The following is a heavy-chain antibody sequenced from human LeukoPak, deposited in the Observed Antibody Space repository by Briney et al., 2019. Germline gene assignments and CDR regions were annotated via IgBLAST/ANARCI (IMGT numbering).Heavy chain of an antibody. CDR1: GFTFDDYA. D-gene: IGHD5-12*01. CDR3: ASGYGGNYYFDY. Sequence: PGRSLRLSCAASGFTFDDYAMHSVRQAPGKGLEWVSGTSWNSGSIGYADSVKGRFTISRDNAKNSLYLQMNSLRAEDTALYYCASGYGGNYYFDYWGQGTVVTVSS. J-gene: IGHJ4*02. V-gene: IGHV3-9*01. CDR2: TSWNSGSI.